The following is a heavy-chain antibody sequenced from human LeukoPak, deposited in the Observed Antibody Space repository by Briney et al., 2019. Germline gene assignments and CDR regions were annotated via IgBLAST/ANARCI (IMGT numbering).Heavy chain of an antibody. Sequence: SETLSLTCTVSGGSIGNYFWSWIRQPPGKGLEWIGYIHSSGSTSYNPSLKSRVTILLDTSKNQFSLNLGSMTAADTAVYYCARGVAAALDCWGQGSLVTVSS. V-gene: IGHV4-59*01. D-gene: IGHD2-15*01. CDR3: ARGVAAALDC. CDR1: GGSIGNYF. CDR2: IHSSGST. J-gene: IGHJ4*02.